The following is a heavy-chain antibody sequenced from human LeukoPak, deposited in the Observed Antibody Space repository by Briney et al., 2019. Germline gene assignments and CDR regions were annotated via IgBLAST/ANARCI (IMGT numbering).Heavy chain of an antibody. D-gene: IGHD2-2*01. J-gene: IGHJ4*02. CDR3: AKGDYCSSTSCPLGY. V-gene: IGHV3-48*01. CDR2: ISSSSSTI. CDR1: GFTFSSYS. Sequence: GGSLRLSCAASGFTFSSYSMNWVRQAPGKGLEWVSYISSSSSTIYYADSVKGRFTISRDNSKNTLYPQMNSLRAEDTAVYSCAKGDYCSSTSCPLGYWGRGTLVTVSS.